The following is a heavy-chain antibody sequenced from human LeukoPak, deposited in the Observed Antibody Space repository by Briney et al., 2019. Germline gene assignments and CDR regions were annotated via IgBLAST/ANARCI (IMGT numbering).Heavy chain of an antibody. CDR2: ISSSSSYI. D-gene: IGHD3-10*01. CDR1: GFTFSSYS. CDR3: ARGLRYYYGSGSYSPADY. Sequence: PGGSLRLSCAASGFTFSSYSMNWVRQAPGKGLEWVSSISSSSSYIYYADSVKGRFTISRDNAKNSLYPQMNSLRAEDTAVYYCARGLRYYYGSGSYSPADYWGQGTLVTVSS. V-gene: IGHV3-21*01. J-gene: IGHJ4*02.